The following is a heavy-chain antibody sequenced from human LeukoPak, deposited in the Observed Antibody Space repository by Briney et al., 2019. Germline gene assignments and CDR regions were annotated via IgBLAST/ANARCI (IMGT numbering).Heavy chain of an antibody. CDR2: INPNTGGT. D-gene: IGHD5-12*01. CDR3: ARDLATIDGIAWYYFEN. Sequence: ASVKVSCKASGYTFTGHYIHWVRQAPGQGFEWMRWINPNTGGTDYAQKFQDRIAISTYTSISTTYMELSSLRSDDTALYYCARDLATIDGIAWYYFENWGQGTLVTVS. CDR1: GYTFTGHY. J-gene: IGHJ4*02. V-gene: IGHV1-2*02.